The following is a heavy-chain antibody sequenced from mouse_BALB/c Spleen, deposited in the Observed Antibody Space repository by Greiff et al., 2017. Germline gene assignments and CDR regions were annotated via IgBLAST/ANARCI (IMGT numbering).Heavy chain of an antibody. CDR3: ARDGTGPYYAMDY. Sequence: EVHLVESGGGLVKPGGSLKLSCAASGFTFSDYYMYWVRQTPEKRLEWVATISDGGSYTYYPDSVKGRFTISRDNAKNNLYLQMSSLKSEDTAMYYCARDGTGPYYAMDYWGQGTSVTVSS. CDR1: GFTFSDYY. J-gene: IGHJ4*01. V-gene: IGHV5-4*02. D-gene: IGHD4-1*01. CDR2: ISDGGSYT.